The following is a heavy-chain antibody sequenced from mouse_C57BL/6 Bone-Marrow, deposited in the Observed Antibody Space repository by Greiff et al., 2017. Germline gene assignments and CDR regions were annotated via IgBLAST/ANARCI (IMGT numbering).Heavy chain of an antibody. CDR2: ISDGGSYT. CDR1: GFTFSSYA. D-gene: IGHD1-1*01. Sequence: EVKLMESGGGLVKPGGSLKLSCAASGFTFSSYAMSWVRQTPEKRLEWVATISDGGSYTYYPDNVKGRVTISRDNAKNNLYLQMSHLKSEDTAMYYCARERDLDYGSRDWFAYWGQGTLVTVSA. CDR3: ARERDLDYGSRDWFAY. J-gene: IGHJ3*01. V-gene: IGHV5-4*01.